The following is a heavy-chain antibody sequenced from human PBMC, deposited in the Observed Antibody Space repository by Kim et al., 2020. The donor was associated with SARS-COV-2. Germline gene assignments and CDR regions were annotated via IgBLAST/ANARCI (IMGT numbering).Heavy chain of an antibody. CDR2: ITRSSSST. J-gene: IGHJ4*02. CDR1: GFTFSDYG. V-gene: IGHV3-48*02. D-gene: IGHD4-4*01. CDR3: ARDPDSDYDFDY. Sequence: GGSLRLSCAASGFTFSDYGMNWVRQAPGKGLEWISYITRSSSSTHYADSVKGRFTISRDNAMNSLYLQMNSLRDEDTAVYYCARDPDSDYDFDYWGQGTLVTVSS.